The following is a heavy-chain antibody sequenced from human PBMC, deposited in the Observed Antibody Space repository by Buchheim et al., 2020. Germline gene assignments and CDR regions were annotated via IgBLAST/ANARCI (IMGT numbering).Heavy chain of an antibody. D-gene: IGHD4/OR15-4a*01. CDR2: IYTSGST. CDR1: GGSISSGSYY. Sequence: QVQLQESGPGLVKPSQTLSLTCTVSGGSISSGSYYWSWIRQPAGKGLEWIGRIYTSGSTNYNPSLKSRVTISVDTSKNQFSLKLSSVTAADTAVYYCARDSDYGYYYYGMDVWGQGTT. V-gene: IGHV4-61*02. CDR3: ARDSDYGYYYYGMDV. J-gene: IGHJ6*02.